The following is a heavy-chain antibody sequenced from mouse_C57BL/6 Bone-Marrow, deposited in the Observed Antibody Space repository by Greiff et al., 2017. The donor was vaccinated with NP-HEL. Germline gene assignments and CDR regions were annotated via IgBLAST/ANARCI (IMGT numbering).Heavy chain of an antibody. Sequence: VQLQQSGPGLVKPSQSLSLTCSVTGYSITSGYYWNWIRQFPGNKLEWMGYISYDGSNNYNPSLKNRISITRDTSKNQFFLKLNSVTTEDTATYYCARESLTGPFAYWGQGTLVTVSA. CDR2: ISYDGSN. CDR1: GYSITSGYY. J-gene: IGHJ3*01. D-gene: IGHD4-1*01. CDR3: ARESLTGPFAY. V-gene: IGHV3-6*01.